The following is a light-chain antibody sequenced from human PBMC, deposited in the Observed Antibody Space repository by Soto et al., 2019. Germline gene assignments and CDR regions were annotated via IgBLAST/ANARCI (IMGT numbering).Light chain of an antibody. CDR3: QQSYSTLPLT. V-gene: IGKV1-39*01. Sequence: DIQLTQSPSSLSASVGDRFTITCRASQSISSYLNWYQEKPGKAPKLLIYAASSLQSGVPSRFCGSGSGTDFTLTISSLQPEDFATYYCQQSYSTLPLTFGGGTKVDIK. CDR2: AAS. CDR1: QSISSY. J-gene: IGKJ4*01.